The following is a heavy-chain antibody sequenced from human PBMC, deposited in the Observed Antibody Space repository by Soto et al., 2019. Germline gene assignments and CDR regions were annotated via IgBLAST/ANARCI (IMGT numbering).Heavy chain of an antibody. CDR1: GGSVTLTSYY. CDR2: VYYSGST. Sequence: SETLSLTCSVSGGSVTLTSYYWGWIRQPPGKGLEWIGNVYYSGSTNYNPSLKSRVTISLDKSENQFSLKVTSLTAADTAVYYCASRDPGTSVDYWGQGTLVTVSS. D-gene: IGHD1-7*01. J-gene: IGHJ4*02. CDR3: ASRDPGTSVDY. V-gene: IGHV4-39*07.